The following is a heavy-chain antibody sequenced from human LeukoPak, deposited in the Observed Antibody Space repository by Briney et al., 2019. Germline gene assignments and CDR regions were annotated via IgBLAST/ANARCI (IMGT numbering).Heavy chain of an antibody. J-gene: IGHJ1*01. D-gene: IGHD3-16*01. CDR1: EFTFSSYG. CDR3: ARDQRPGWGEYFQH. CDR2: IWYDGSNK. Sequence: GRSLRLSCAASEFTFSSYGMHWVCQAPGKGLEWVAVIWYDGSNKYYADSVKGRFTISRDNSKNTVYLQMNSLRVEDTAVYYCARDQRPGWGEYFQHWGQGTLVTVSS. V-gene: IGHV3-33*01.